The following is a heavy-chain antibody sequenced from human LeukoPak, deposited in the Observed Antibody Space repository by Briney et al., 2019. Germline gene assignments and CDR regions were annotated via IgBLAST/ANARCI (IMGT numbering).Heavy chain of an antibody. CDR3: AKWMEKYYYDSSEPKGAFDI. J-gene: IGHJ3*02. Sequence: PGGSLRLSCAASGFTFSSYSMNWVRQAPGKGLEWVSYISSSSSTIYYADSVKGRFTISRDNSRNTLYLQMNSLRAEDTAVYYCAKWMEKYYYDSSEPKGAFDIWGQGTMVTVSS. V-gene: IGHV3-48*01. D-gene: IGHD3-22*01. CDR1: GFTFSSYS. CDR2: ISSSSSTI.